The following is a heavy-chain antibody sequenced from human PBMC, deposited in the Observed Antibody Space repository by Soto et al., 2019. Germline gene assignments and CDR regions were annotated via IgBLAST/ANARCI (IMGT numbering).Heavy chain of an antibody. D-gene: IGHD6-13*01. J-gene: IGHJ4*02. CDR2: VYYSGST. CDR3: ARSFGVAAAGPFDY. CDR1: GDSVSSGTYF. Sequence: SETLSLTCTVSGDSVSSGTYFWSWIRQPPGKGLEWIGYVYYSGSTNYNPSLKSRVTISVDTSKNQFSLKLSSVTAADTAVYYFARSFGVAAAGPFDYWAQGTLVPVSS. V-gene: IGHV4-61*01.